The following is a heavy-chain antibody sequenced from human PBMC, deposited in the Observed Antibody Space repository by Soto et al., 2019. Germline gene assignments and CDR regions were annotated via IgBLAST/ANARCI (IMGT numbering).Heavy chain of an antibody. Sequence: TSETLSLTCTVSGGSVSSGSYYWSWIRQPPGKGLEWIGYMSYSGSTNYNPSLKSRVSMSVDTSKNQFSLKLSSVTAADTAVYYCARGDPITIFGVVIPDAFDIWGQGTMVTVSS. D-gene: IGHD3-3*01. V-gene: IGHV4-61*01. CDR2: MSYSGST. CDR1: GGSVSSGSYY. CDR3: ARGDPITIFGVVIPDAFDI. J-gene: IGHJ3*02.